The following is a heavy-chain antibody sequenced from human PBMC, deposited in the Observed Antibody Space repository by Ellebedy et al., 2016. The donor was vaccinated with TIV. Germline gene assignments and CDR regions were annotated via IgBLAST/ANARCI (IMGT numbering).Heavy chain of an antibody. V-gene: IGHV3-33*08. J-gene: IGHJ4*02. CDR3: GIYGV. CDR1: GFTFSSYA. D-gene: IGHD4-17*01. Sequence: GESLKISCAASGFTFSSYAMSWVRQAPGKGLEWVAVIWYDGSNKYYADSVKGRFTISRDNSKNTLYLQMNSLRAEDTAVYYCGIYGVWGQGTLVTVSS. CDR2: IWYDGSNK.